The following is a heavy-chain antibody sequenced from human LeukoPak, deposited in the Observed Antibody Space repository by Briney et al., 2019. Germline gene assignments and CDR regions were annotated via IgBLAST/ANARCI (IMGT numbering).Heavy chain of an antibody. V-gene: IGHV4-59*01. Sequence: PSETLSLTCTVSGGSISSYYWSRIRQPPGKGLEWIGYIYYSGSTNYNPSLKSRVTISVDTSKNQFSLKLSSVTAADTAVYYCAGSIYYGMDVWGQGTTVTVSS. CDR1: GGSISSYY. CDR2: IYYSGST. CDR3: AGSIYYGMDV. J-gene: IGHJ6*02.